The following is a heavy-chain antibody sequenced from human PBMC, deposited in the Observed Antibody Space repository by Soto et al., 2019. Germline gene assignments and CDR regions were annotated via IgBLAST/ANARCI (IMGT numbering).Heavy chain of an antibody. CDR2: ISGSGGGST. J-gene: IGHJ4*02. CDR1: VVTFRSDT. V-gene: IGHV3-23*01. D-gene: IGHD3-16*01. CDR3: VGEDFDY. Sequence: WGSLRICWAASVVTFRSDTMSWVRQAPGKGLEWVSAISGSGGGSTFYSYSLKGRFTISRDNSKNTLYLQMHSLRAEDTAVYFCVGEDFDYWGQGTLVTVSS.